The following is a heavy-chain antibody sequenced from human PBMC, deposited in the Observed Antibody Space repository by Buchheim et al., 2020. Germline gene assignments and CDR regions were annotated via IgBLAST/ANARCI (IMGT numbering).Heavy chain of an antibody. Sequence: QVRLVESGGGVVQPGRSLRLSCAASGFTFTGHTMHWVRQAPGKGLEWVAVVPLDESGIHYADSVKGRFTISRDNFKKTVYLEMNSLRADDTAVFYCARQSLSSGLDYWGQGTL. V-gene: IGHV3-30*01. CDR3: ARQSLSSGLDY. CDR2: VPLDESGI. CDR1: GFTFTGHT. J-gene: IGHJ4*02. D-gene: IGHD3-10*01.